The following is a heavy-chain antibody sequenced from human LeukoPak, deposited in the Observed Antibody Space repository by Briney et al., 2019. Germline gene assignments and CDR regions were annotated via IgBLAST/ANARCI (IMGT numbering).Heavy chain of an antibody. V-gene: IGHV1-2*06. CDR2: INPNSGGT. CDR1: GYSFTDYY. Sequence: ASVKVSCKASGYSFTDYYMHWVRQAPGQGLEWMGRINPNSGGTNYAKKFQGRVTMTRDTSISTAYMELSRLRSDDTAVYYCARVGDLPGNPFDIWGQGTMVTVSS. D-gene: IGHD3-10*01. J-gene: IGHJ3*02. CDR3: ARVGDLPGNPFDI.